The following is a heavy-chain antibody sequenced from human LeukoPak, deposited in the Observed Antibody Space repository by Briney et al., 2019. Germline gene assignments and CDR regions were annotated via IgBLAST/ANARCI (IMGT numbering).Heavy chain of an antibody. CDR1: GGSISSSSYY. CDR3: AREGGTVVDSHDFDY. V-gene: IGHV4-39*07. CDR2: IYYSGST. D-gene: IGHD4-23*01. Sequence: SETLSLTCTVSGGSISSSSYYWGWIRQPPGKGLEWIGSIYYSGSTYYNPSLKSRVTISVDTSKNQFSLKLSSVTAADTAVYYCAREGGTVVDSHDFDYWGQGTLVTVSS. J-gene: IGHJ4*02.